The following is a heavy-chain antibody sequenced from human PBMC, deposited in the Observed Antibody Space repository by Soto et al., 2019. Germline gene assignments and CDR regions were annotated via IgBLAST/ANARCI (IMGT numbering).Heavy chain of an antibody. CDR2: IKQDGSEK. CDR3: ARDYYDSSGYHAPFDY. J-gene: IGHJ4*02. V-gene: IGHV3-7*01. CDR1: GFTFSSYW. D-gene: IGHD3-22*01. Sequence: GGSLRLSCAASGFTFSSYWMSWVRQAPGKGLEWVANIKQDGSEKYYVDSVKGRFTISRDNAKNSLYLQMNSLRAEDTAVYYCARDYYDSSGYHAPFDYWGQGTLVTVSS.